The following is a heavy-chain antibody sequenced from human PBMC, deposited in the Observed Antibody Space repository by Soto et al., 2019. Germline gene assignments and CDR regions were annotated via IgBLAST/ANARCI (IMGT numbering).Heavy chain of an antibody. CDR1: GGSISSGGYY. V-gene: IGHV4-31*03. D-gene: IGHD1-26*01. J-gene: IGHJ6*02. CDR2: IYYSGST. CDR3: ARWVGERNYCYGMDV. Sequence: SETLSLTCTVSGGSISSGGYYWSWIRQHPGKGLEWIGYIYYSGSTYYNPSLKSRVTISVDTSKNQFSLKLSSVTAADTAVYYCARWVGERNYCYGMDVWGQGTTVTVSS.